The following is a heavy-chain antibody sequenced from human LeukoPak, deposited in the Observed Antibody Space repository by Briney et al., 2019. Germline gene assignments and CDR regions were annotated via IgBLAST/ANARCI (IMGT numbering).Heavy chain of an antibody. CDR1: GFTFSSYG. CDR2: IWYDGSNK. Sequence: PGGSLRLSCAASGFTFSSYGMHWVRQAPGKGLEWVAVIWYDGSNKYYADSVKGRFTISRDNSKDTLYLQMNSLRAEDTAVYYCARMDDGVVVAAALDYWGQGTLVTVSS. J-gene: IGHJ4*02. D-gene: IGHD2-15*01. CDR3: ARMDDGVVVAAALDY. V-gene: IGHV3-33*01.